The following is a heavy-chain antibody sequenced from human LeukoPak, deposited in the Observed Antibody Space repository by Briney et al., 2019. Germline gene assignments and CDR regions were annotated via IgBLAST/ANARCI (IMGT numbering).Heavy chain of an antibody. V-gene: IGHV1-69*13. CDR3: ATGIFGVAEASEYYFDY. CDR1: GGTFSSYA. CDR2: IIPIFGTA. Sequence: SVKVSCKASGGTFSSYAISWVRQAPGQGLEWMGRIIPIFGTANYAQKFQGRVTITADESTSTAYMELSSLRSEDTAVYYCATGIFGVAEASEYYFDYWGQGTLVTVSS. J-gene: IGHJ4*02. D-gene: IGHD3-3*01.